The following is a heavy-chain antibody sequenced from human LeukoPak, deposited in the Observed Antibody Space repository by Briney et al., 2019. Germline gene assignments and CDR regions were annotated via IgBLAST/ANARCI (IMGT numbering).Heavy chain of an antibody. CDR2: INSDGSST. J-gene: IGHJ4*02. CDR3: ARITSGDYYDY. D-gene: IGHD1-26*01. Sequence: GGSLRLSCAASGFTFSSYAMSWVRQAPGKGLVWVSRINSDGSSTRYADSVKGRFTISRDNAKNTLYLQMNSLRAEDTAVYYCARITSGDYYDYWGQGTLVTVSS. V-gene: IGHV3-74*01. CDR1: GFTFSSYA.